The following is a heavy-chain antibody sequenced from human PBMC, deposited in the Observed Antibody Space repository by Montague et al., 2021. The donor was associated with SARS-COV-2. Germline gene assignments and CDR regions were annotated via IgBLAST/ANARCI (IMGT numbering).Heavy chain of an antibody. V-gene: IGHV3-23*03. CDR2: IYSGVSST. CDR3: AKGGYSPLTIFGVVRSRYYFDY. D-gene: IGHD3-3*01. J-gene: IGHJ4*02. CDR1: GFTFISYA. Sequence: SLRLSCAASGFTFISYAMSWVRQAPGKGLEWVSVIYSGVSSTYYADSVKGRFTISRDNSKNTLYLQMNSLRAEDTAVYYCAKGGYSPLTIFGVVRSRYYFDYWGQGTLVTVSS.